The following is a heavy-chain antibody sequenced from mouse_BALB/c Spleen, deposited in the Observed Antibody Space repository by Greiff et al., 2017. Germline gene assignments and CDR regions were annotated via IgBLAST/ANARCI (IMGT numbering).Heavy chain of an antibody. Sequence: QVQLQQSGAELVRPGVSVKISCKGSGYTFTDYAMHWVKQSHAKSLEWIGVISTYYGDASYNQKFKGKATMTVDKSSSTAYMELARLTSEDSAIYYCARSGLLRYFDYWGQGTTLTVSS. D-gene: IGHD2-3*01. V-gene: IGHV1S137*01. CDR2: ISTYYGDA. J-gene: IGHJ2*01. CDR3: ARSGLLRYFDY. CDR1: GYTFTDYA.